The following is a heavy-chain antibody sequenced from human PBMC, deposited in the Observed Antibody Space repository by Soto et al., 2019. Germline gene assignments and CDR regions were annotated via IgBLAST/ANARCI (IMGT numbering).Heavy chain of an antibody. V-gene: IGHV4-59*01. Sequence: SETLSLTCTVSGVSINNYYWTWIRQPPGKRLEWIGAIYHTGSTNYNPSLRSRVTLSVDTSKNQFSMKLSSVTAADTAVYYCARASGNALDYWGQGTLVTVSS. D-gene: IGHD2-15*01. CDR3: ARASGNALDY. J-gene: IGHJ4*02. CDR1: GVSINNYY. CDR2: IYHTGST.